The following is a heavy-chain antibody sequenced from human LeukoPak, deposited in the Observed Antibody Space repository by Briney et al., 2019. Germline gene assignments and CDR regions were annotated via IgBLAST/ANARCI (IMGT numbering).Heavy chain of an antibody. D-gene: IGHD3-3*01. V-gene: IGHV3-48*02. CDR3: ARETEALDF. CDR2: IRSSGDAI. CDR1: GFTFSSYS. J-gene: IGHJ4*02. Sequence: TGGSLRLSCAASGFTFSSYSMNWVRQAPGKGLEWVSYIRSSGDAIYYADSVKGRFTISRDDARNSLYLQMNSLRDEDTAVYYCARETEALDFWGQGTEVTVSS.